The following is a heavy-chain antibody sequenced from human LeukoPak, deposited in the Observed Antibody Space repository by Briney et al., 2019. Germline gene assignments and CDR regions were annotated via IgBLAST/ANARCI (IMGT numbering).Heavy chain of an antibody. D-gene: IGHD2-15*01. CDR3: AKGDMSLDY. Sequence: SGRSLRLSCAASGFTFSSYGMRGVRQAPGKGLEWVAVISYDGSNKYYADSVKGRFTISRDNSKNTLYLQMNSLRAEDTAVYYCAKGDMSLDYWGQGTLVTVSS. V-gene: IGHV3-30*18. J-gene: IGHJ4*02. CDR2: ISYDGSNK. CDR1: GFTFSSYG.